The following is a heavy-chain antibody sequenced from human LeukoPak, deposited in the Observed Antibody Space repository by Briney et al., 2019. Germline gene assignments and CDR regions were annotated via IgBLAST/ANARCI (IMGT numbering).Heavy chain of an antibody. CDR3: ARDFFAMGGLIALLDY. Sequence: GGSLRLSCAASGFTFSSYGMHWVRQAPGKGLEWVAFIRYDGSNKYYADSVKGRFTISRDNSKNTLYLQMNSLRAEDTAVYYCARDFFAMGGLIALLDYWGQGTLVTVSS. CDR2: IRYDGSNK. D-gene: IGHD3-16*02. CDR1: GFTFSSYG. J-gene: IGHJ4*02. V-gene: IGHV3-30*02.